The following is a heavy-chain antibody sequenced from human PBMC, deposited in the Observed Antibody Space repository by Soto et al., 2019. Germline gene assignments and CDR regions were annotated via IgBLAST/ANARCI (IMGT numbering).Heavy chain of an antibody. Sequence: PSETLSLTCTVSGGSVSSGSYYWSWIRQPPGKGLEWIGYIYYSGSTNYNPSLKSRVTISVDTSKNQFSLKLSSVTAADTAVYYCARVNYDFWSGYYGYYFDYWGQGTLVTVSS. V-gene: IGHV4-61*01. CDR3: ARVNYDFWSGYYGYYFDY. CDR1: GGSVSSGSYY. D-gene: IGHD3-3*01. J-gene: IGHJ4*02. CDR2: IYYSGST.